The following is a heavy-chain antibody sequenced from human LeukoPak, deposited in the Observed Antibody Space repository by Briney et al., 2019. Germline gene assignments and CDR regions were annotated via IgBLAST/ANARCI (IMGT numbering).Heavy chain of an antibody. V-gene: IGHV4-4*02. J-gene: IGHJ6*02. CDR1: GGSINTNNW. CDR3: ARLWFGGVNYYYYGMDV. D-gene: IGHD3-10*01. Sequence: ASETLSLTCAVSGGSINTNNWWSWVRRPLGKGLEWIGEIYHSGNTNYNPSLKSRVTISVDTSKNQFSLKLSSVTAADTAVYYCARLWFGGVNYYYYGMDVWGQGTTVTVSS. CDR2: IYHSGNT.